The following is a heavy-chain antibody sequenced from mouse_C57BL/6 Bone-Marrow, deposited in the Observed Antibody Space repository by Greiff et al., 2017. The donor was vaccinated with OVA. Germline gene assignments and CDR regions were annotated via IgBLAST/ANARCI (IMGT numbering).Heavy chain of an antibody. CDR2: IDPANDNT. J-gene: IGHJ4*01. D-gene: IGHD1-1*01. V-gene: IGHV14-3*01. CDR3: ARGSFGSSFYAMDY. CDR1: GFNIKNTY. Sequence: VQLQQSVAELVRPGASVKLSCTASGFNIKNTYMHWVKQRPEQGLEWIGRIDPANDNTKYAPNFQGKVTMSADTSSNPAYLQLSSLSSEDTAVYCCARGSFGSSFYAMDYWGQGTSVTVSA.